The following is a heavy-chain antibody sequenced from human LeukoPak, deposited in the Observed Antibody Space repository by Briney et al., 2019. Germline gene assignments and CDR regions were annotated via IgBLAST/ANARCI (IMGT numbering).Heavy chain of an antibody. D-gene: IGHD2-21*01. CDR1: GFTFSSYA. CDR3: ARRMVNRAIDY. CDR2: LGGSGGST. J-gene: IGHJ4*02. Sequence: GGSLRLSCAASGFTFSSYAMSWVRQAPGKGLEWVSGLGGSGGSTYYAASVKGRFTISGDNSKNTLYLQMNSLRAEDTAVYYCARRMVNRAIDYWGQGTLVTVSS. V-gene: IGHV3-23*01.